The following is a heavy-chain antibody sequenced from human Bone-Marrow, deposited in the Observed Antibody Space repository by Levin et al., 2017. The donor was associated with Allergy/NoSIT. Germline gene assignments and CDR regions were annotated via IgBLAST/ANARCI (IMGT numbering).Heavy chain of an antibody. CDR1: GFTFRSYS. CDR3: VRGTNGVWDY. V-gene: IGHV3-21*06. Sequence: GESLKISCAASGFTFRSYSMNWVRRAPGKGLEWVASISGSSSSIPYADSVKGRFTISRDNAKNSLYLQMNSLRVEDTALYYCVRGTNGVWDYWGQGIQVTVSS. J-gene: IGHJ4*02. CDR2: ISGSSSSI. D-gene: IGHD2-8*01.